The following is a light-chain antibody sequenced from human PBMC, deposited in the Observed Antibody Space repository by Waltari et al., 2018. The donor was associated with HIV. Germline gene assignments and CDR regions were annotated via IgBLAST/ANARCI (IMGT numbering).Light chain of an antibody. CDR1: SSNIGSNY. V-gene: IGLV1-47*01. CDR2: MNN. Sequence: QSVLTQPPSASGTPGQRVTISCSGSSSNIGSNYVYWYQHLPGTAPKLLIYMNNQRPSGVPDRFSGSKSGTSASLGISGLRSEDEADYYCAAWDASLSAWVFGGGTKLTVL. J-gene: IGLJ3*02. CDR3: AAWDASLSAWV.